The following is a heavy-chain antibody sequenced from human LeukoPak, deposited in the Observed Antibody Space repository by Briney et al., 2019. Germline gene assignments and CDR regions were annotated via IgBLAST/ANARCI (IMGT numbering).Heavy chain of an antibody. D-gene: IGHD2-2*01. Sequence: SETLSLTCTVSGGSISSYYWSWIRQPAGKGLEWIGRIYTSGSTNYNPSLKSRVTISVDTSKNQFSLKLSSVTAADTAVYYCARALTVVPAANFDYWGQGTLVTVSS. J-gene: IGHJ4*02. CDR1: GGSISSYY. CDR3: ARALTVVPAANFDY. CDR2: IYTSGST. V-gene: IGHV4-4*07.